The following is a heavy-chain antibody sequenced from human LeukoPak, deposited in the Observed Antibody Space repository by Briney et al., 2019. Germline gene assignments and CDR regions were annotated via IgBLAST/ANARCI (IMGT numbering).Heavy chain of an antibody. CDR3: TADARLWFGAPLHY. D-gene: IGHD3-10*01. J-gene: IGHJ4*02. CDR2: IKSKTDGGTT. Sequence: GGSLRLSCAASGFTFSNAWMSWVRQAPGKGLEWVGRIKSKTDGGTTDYAAPVKGRFTISRDDSKNTLYLQMNSLTTEDTAVYYCTADARLWFGAPLHYWGQGTLVTVPS. V-gene: IGHV3-15*01. CDR1: GFTFSNAW.